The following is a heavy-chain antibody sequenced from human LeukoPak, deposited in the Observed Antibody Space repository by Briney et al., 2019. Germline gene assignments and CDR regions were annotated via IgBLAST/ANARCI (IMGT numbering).Heavy chain of an antibody. J-gene: IGHJ4*02. CDR3: ARGSRWLVNY. Sequence: PGRSLRLSCAASGFTFSSYAMHWVRQAPGKGLEWVAVISYDGSNKYYADSVKGRFTISRDNSKNTLYLQMNSLRAEDTAVYYCARGSRWLVNYWGQGTLVTVSS. CDR1: GFTFSSYA. V-gene: IGHV3-30-3*01. CDR2: ISYDGSNK. D-gene: IGHD6-19*01.